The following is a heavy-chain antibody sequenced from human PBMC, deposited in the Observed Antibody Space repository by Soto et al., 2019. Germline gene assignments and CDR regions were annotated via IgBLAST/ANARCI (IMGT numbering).Heavy chain of an antibody. CDR2: ISYTGRT. CDR3: AREWGLLPYYVMNV. CDR1: GDSVTSGSYY. Sequence: SETLSLTCIVSGDSVTSGSYYWSWLRQPPGKGLEWIGCISYTGRTKYNPSLQSRVTISVDTSKNDFSLNLSSVTAADTAVYFCAREWGLLPYYVMNVWGHGTAVTVSS. D-gene: IGHD7-27*01. J-gene: IGHJ6*02. V-gene: IGHV4-61*03.